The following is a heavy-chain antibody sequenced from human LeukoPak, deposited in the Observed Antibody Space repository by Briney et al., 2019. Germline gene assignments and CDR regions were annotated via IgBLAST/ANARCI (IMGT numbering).Heavy chain of an antibody. CDR1: GFIFRNYW. D-gene: IGHD4-17*01. CDR3: AITGGPTVTAFDL. Sequence: GGSLRLSCVASGFIFRNYWMSWVRQAPGKGLEWVANVNHDGGDKNYVDSVKGRFTISRDNAKSSLYLQMNSLRVEDTAVYYCAITGGPTVTAFDLWGQGILVTVSS. CDR2: VNHDGGDK. V-gene: IGHV3-7*02. J-gene: IGHJ4*02.